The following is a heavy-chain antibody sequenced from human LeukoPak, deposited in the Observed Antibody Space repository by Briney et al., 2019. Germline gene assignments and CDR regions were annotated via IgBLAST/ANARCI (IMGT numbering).Heavy chain of an antibody. CDR2: IYYSGST. D-gene: IGHD6-13*01. CDR1: GFTFSSYG. CDR3: ARTAIAAAGFDP. J-gene: IGHJ5*02. Sequence: LRLSCAASGFTFSSYGMHWVRQAPGKGLEWIGSIYYSGSTYYNPSLKSRVTISVDTSKNQFSLKLSSVTAADTAVYYCARTAIAAAGFDPWGQGTLVTVSS. V-gene: IGHV4-39*01.